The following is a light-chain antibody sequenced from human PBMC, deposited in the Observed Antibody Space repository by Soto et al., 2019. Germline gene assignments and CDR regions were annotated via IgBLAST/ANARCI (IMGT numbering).Light chain of an antibody. CDR3: QQYGNSPYT. CDR2: SAS. CDR1: QSISNN. V-gene: IGKV3-15*01. Sequence: TQSPVTLSVSPGDRATLSCRANQSISNNLAWYQQKSGQAPRLLIYSASTRATGIPARFSGSGSGTEFTLTISSLQSEDFAVYYCQQYGNSPYTFGQGTKVEIK. J-gene: IGKJ2*01.